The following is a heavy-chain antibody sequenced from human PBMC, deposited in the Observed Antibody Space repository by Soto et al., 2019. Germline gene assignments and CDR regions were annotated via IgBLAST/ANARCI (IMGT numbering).Heavy chain of an antibody. CDR2: ISYDGSNK. CDR3: AKGGYYDSSGGSWFDP. J-gene: IGHJ5*02. Sequence: QVQLVESGGGVVQPGRSLRLSCAASGFTFSSYGMHWVRQAPGKGLEWVAVISYDGSNKYYADSVKGRFTISRVNSKNTLYLQMNSLRAEDTAVYYCAKGGYYDSSGGSWFDPWGQGTLVTVSS. V-gene: IGHV3-30*18. D-gene: IGHD3-22*01. CDR1: GFTFSSYG.